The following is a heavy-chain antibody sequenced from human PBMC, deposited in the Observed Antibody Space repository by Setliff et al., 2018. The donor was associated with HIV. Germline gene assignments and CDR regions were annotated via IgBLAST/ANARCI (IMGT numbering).Heavy chain of an antibody. D-gene: IGHD3-22*01. V-gene: IGHV3-9*01. CDR1: GFTFDDYA. CDR3: AKAVFADSSGYYGFYYGMDV. CDR2: ISWNSGSI. J-gene: IGHJ6*02. Sequence: GGSLRLSCAASGFTFDDYAMHWVRQAPGKGLEWVSGISWNSGSIGYADSVKGRFTISRDNAKNSLYLQMNSLRAEDTALYYCAKAVFADSSGYYGFYYGMDVWGQGTTVTVS.